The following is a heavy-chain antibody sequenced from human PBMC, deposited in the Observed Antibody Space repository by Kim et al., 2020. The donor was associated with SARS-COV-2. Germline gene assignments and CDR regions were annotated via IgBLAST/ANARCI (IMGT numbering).Heavy chain of an antibody. D-gene: IGHD3-3*01. J-gene: IGHJ4*02. CDR3: VKDDLRSTFFDY. V-gene: IGHV3-23*01. CDR2: SGSDSRT. Sequence: GGSLRLSCVASGYAFSNYAVNWIRQAPGKGLEWVSSSGSDSRTYYPNSVMRRFTISRDNSKNTLYLQMDSLRAEDTAVYYCVKDDLRSTFFDYWGQGTLVTVSS. CDR1: GYAFSNYA.